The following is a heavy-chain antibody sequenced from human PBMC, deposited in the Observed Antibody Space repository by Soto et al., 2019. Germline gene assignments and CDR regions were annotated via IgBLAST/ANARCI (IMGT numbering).Heavy chain of an antibody. CDR3: AKATAPSGGAFDI. V-gene: IGHV3-23*01. Sequence: GGSLRLSCAASGFICSSYDMSWVRQAPGKGLEWVSTILVGGSTHYEDSVTGRFTISRDTSKNTVFLQTNSLTAGDTAVYYCAKATAPSGGAFDICGQGTMVTVSS. J-gene: IGHJ3*02. D-gene: IGHD1-1*01. CDR1: GFICSSYD. CDR2: ILVGGST.